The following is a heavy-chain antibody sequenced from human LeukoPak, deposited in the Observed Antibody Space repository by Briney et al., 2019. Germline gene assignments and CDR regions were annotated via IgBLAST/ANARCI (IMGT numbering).Heavy chain of an antibody. D-gene: IGHD4-17*01. V-gene: IGHV3-30*04. CDR3: ARGGIYGDYDPDAFDI. Sequence: GGSLRLSCAASGFTFRNYPVHWVRQAPGKGLEWVTVISYDGTTKYYADSVKGRFTISRDNAKNSLYLQMSSLRAEDTAVYYCARGGIYGDYDPDAFDIWGQGTMVTVSS. CDR2: ISYDGTTK. J-gene: IGHJ3*02. CDR1: GFTFRNYP.